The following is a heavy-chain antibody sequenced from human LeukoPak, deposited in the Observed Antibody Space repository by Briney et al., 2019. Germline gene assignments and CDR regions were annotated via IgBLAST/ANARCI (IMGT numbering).Heavy chain of an antibody. CDR3: ARVSVYDFWSGYYNYFDY. D-gene: IGHD3-3*01. V-gene: IGHV4-4*02. CDR1: GGSISSSNW. Sequence: SGTLSLTCAVSGGSISSSNWWSWVRQPPGKGLEWIGEIYHSGSTNYNPSLKSRVTISVDTSKNQFSLKLSSVTAADTAVYYRARVSVYDFWSGYYNYFDYWGQGTLVTVSS. CDR2: IYHSGST. J-gene: IGHJ4*02.